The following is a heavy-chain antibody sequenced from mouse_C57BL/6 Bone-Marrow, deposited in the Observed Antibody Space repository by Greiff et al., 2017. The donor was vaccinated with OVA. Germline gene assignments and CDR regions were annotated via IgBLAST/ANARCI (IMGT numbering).Heavy chain of an antibody. CDR2: ISYSGST. D-gene: IGHD2-3*01. CDR3: ARDGVYDAPFAY. Sequence: EVHLVESGPGMVKPSQSLSLTCTVTGYSITSGYDWHWIRHFPGNKLEWMGYISYSGSTNYNPSLKSRISITHDTSKNHFFLKLNSVTTEDTATYYCARDGVYDAPFAYWGQGTLVTVSA. CDR1: GYSITSGYD. J-gene: IGHJ3*01. V-gene: IGHV3-1*01.